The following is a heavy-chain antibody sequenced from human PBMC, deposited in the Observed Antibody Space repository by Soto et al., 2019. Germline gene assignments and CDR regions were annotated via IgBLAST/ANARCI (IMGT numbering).Heavy chain of an antibody. CDR3: SNWLFPDYYYYGMDV. CDR2: IYYSGST. CDR1: GGSISSGDYY. J-gene: IGHJ6*02. D-gene: IGHD3-9*01. Sequence: SETLSLTCTVSGGSISSGDYYWSWIRQPPGKSLEWIGYIYYSGSTYYNPSLKSRVTISVDTSKNQFSLKLSSVTAADTAVYYCSNWLFPDYYYYGMDVWGQGTTVTVSS. V-gene: IGHV4-30-4*01.